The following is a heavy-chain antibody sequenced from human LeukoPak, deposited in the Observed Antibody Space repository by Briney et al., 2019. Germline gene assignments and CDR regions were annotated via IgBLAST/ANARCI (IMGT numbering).Heavy chain of an antibody. D-gene: IGHD3-22*01. J-gene: IGHJ3*02. V-gene: IGHV1-2*06. CDR1: GYTFTGYY. CDR3: AGEDNSSGYRPFDI. CDR2: INPNNGGT. Sequence: ASVKVSCKASGYTFTGYYIHWVRQAPGQGLEWMGRINPNNGGTNYAQKFQGGVTMTRDMSMSTAYMELSRLRSDDTAVYYCAGEDNSSGYRPFDIWGQGTMVTVPS.